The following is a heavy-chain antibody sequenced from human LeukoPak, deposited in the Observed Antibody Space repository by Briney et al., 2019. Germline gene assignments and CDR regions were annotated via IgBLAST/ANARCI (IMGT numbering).Heavy chain of an antibody. Sequence: GGSLRLSCAASGFTFSSYAMSWVRQAPGKGLEWVSAISGSGGSTYYADSVKGRFTISRDNSKNTLYLQMNSLRAEDTAVYYCAKDRNNYYDSSGPFIDYWGQGTLVTVSS. CDR2: ISGSGGST. CDR3: AKDRNNYYDSSGPFIDY. D-gene: IGHD3-22*01. J-gene: IGHJ4*02. V-gene: IGHV3-23*01. CDR1: GFTFSSYA.